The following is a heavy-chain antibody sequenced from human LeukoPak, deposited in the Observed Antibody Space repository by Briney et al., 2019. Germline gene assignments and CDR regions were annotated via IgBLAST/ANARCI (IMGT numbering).Heavy chain of an antibody. V-gene: IGHV3-23*01. CDR1: GFTFSSYA. CDR3: AKDFKRTYYYGSGSYWYYFDY. J-gene: IGHJ4*02. D-gene: IGHD3-10*01. Sequence: PGGSLRLSCAASGFTFSSYAMSWVRQAPGKGLEWVSAISGSGGSTYYADSVKGRFTISRGNSKNTLYLQMNSLRAEDTAVYYCAKDFKRTYYYGSGSYWYYFDYWGQGTLVTVSS. CDR2: ISGSGGST.